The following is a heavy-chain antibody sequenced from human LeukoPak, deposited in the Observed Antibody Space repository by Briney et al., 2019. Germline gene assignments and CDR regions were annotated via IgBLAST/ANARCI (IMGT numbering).Heavy chain of an antibody. J-gene: IGHJ4*02. Sequence: EASVKVSCKASGGTFSSYAISWVRQAPGQGLEWMGGIIPIFGTANYAQKFQGRVTITADKSTSTAYMELSSLRSEDTAVYYCARDNRVGAAYYWGQGTLVTVSS. CDR3: ARDNRVGAAYY. CDR1: GGTFSSYA. V-gene: IGHV1-69*06. CDR2: IIPIFGTA. D-gene: IGHD1-26*01.